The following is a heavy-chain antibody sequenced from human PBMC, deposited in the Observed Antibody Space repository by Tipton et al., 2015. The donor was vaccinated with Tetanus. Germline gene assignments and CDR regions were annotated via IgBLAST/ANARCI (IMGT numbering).Heavy chain of an antibody. CDR1: GGTFSGYY. J-gene: IGHJ4*02. V-gene: IGHV4-30-4*08. CDR3: SSSPGNQYLAFFDY. Sequence: TLSLTCTIYGGTFSGYYCSWIRQPPGKGLEWIGYIYYSGSTYYNPSLKSRVTISIDTSKNQFSLRLSSVTAADTAVYYCSSSPGNQYLAFFDYWGRGTKVTVSP. D-gene: IGHD3-3*02. CDR2: IYYSGST.